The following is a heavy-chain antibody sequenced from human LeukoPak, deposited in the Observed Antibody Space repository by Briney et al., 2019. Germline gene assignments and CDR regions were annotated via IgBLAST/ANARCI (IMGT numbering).Heavy chain of an antibody. Sequence: SVKVSCKASGGTFITYTLSWVRQAPGQGLEWMGGIIPILATPNYAQKFQGRVKINADKSTSTVYMELSSLRSEDTAIYYCARFSRDAFDIWGQGTLVTVSS. CDR1: GGTFITYT. D-gene: IGHD2/OR15-2a*01. CDR3: ARFSRDAFDI. J-gene: IGHJ3*02. V-gene: IGHV1-69*06. CDR2: IIPILATP.